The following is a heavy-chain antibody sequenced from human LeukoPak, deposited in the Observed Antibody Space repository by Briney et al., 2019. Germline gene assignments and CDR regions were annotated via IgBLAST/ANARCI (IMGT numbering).Heavy chain of an antibody. Sequence: GGSLRLSCAASGFTFSNYDMNWVRQAPGRGLEWISYISSSSTIYYAASVKGRFTISRDNAKNSLYLQMNSLRDEDTAVYFCARGRSAYGLNFDYWGQGTLVTVSS. CDR3: ARGRSAYGLNFDY. J-gene: IGHJ4*02. D-gene: IGHD5-12*01. CDR1: GFTFSNYD. CDR2: ISSSSTI. V-gene: IGHV3-69-1*01.